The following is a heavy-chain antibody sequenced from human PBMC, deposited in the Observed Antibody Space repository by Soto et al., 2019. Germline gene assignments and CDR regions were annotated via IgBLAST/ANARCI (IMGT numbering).Heavy chain of an antibody. V-gene: IGHV3-23*01. CDR2: ISGSGDST. D-gene: IGHD3-22*01. Sequence: PGGSLRLSCAASGFTFSSYAMSWVRLAPGKGLEWVSAISGSGDSTYYADSVKGRFTISRDNSRNTQYLQMSSLRADDTAVYYCVKGEFYYDSSAYYPFDSWGQGTLVTVSS. CDR1: GFTFSSYA. J-gene: IGHJ4*02. CDR3: VKGEFYYDSSAYYPFDS.